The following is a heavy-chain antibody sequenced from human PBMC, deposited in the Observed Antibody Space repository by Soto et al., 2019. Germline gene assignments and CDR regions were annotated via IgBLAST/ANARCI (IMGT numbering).Heavy chain of an antibody. D-gene: IGHD5-12*01. V-gene: IGHV4-30-2*01. Sequence: TLSLTCAVSGGSISSCGYSWSWIRQPPGKGLEWIGYIYHSGNIYYNPSLKSRVTISVDRSKNQFSLKLSSVTAADTAVYYCARRGLRGRYYYYYGMDVWGQGTTVTVSS. CDR3: ARRGLRGRYYYYYGMDV. CDR1: GGSISSCGYS. CDR2: IYHSGNI. J-gene: IGHJ6*02.